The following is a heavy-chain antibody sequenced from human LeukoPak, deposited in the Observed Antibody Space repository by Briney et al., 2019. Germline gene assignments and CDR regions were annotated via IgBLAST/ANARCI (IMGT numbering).Heavy chain of an antibody. CDR3: ARGTIDCSSTSCLSFGFDY. V-gene: IGHV1-8*03. CDR2: MNPNSGNT. Sequence: ASVKVSCKASGYTFTSYDINWVRQATGQGLEWMGWMNPNSGNTGYAQKFQGRVTITRNTSISTAYMELSSLRSEDTAVYYCARGTIDCSSTSCLSFGFDYWGQGTLVTVSS. J-gene: IGHJ4*02. CDR1: GYTFTSYD. D-gene: IGHD2-2*01.